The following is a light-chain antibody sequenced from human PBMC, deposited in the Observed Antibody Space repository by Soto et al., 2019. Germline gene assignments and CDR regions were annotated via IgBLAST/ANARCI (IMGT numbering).Light chain of an antibody. CDR1: QSVSSSY. CDR3: QHYGGPFT. CDR2: AAY. Sequence: EIVLTQSPGTLSLSPGESATLSCRASQSVSSSYLAWYQQKPGQAPRLLISAAYSRASGIPGRFSGSGSGTDFTLTIRRLEPEDFALYYCQHYGGPFTFGPGTKVDIK. J-gene: IGKJ3*01. V-gene: IGKV3-20*01.